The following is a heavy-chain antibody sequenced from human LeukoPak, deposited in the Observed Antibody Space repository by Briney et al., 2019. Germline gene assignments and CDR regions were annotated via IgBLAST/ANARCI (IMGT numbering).Heavy chain of an antibody. D-gene: IGHD3-3*02. CDR3: ARVGDHFHWYLDL. Sequence: GGSLRPSCAASGFTVSTNYMNWVRQAPGKGLEWVSILYSGSSTYYADSVEGRFTISRDSSKNTLFLQMNDLRAEDTAVYYCARVGDHFHWYLDLWGRGTLVTVSS. CDR2: LYSGSST. J-gene: IGHJ2*01. CDR1: GFTVSTNY. V-gene: IGHV3-53*01.